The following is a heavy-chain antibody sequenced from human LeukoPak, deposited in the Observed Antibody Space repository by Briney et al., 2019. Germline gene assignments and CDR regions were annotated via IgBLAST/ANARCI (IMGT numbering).Heavy chain of an antibody. J-gene: IGHJ4*02. Sequence: GRSLRLSCAASGFTFDDYAMHWVRQAPWKGLEWVSGISWNSGSIGYADSVKGRFTISRDNAKNSQYLQMNSLRAEDMALYYCAKGAGYSYGYVPYYFGYWGQGTLVTVSS. CDR2: ISWNSGSI. D-gene: IGHD5-18*01. CDR3: AKGAGYSYGYVPYYFGY. CDR1: GFTFDDYA. V-gene: IGHV3-9*03.